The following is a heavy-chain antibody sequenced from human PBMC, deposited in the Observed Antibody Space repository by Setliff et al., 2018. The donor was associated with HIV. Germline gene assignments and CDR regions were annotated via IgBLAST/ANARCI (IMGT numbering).Heavy chain of an antibody. CDR3: ARVAFYGPGSHDHFDH. D-gene: IGHD3-10*01. CDR1: GVSINTGSFY. Sequence: PSETLSLTCTVSGVSINTGSFYWNWIRQPAGKGLEWIGRIYTSGSTSYTPSLKSRVSISVDTSKNQFSLKLNSVTATDTAMYYCARVAFYGPGSHDHFDHWGHGILVTVSS. V-gene: IGHV4-61*02. CDR2: IYTSGST. J-gene: IGHJ4*01.